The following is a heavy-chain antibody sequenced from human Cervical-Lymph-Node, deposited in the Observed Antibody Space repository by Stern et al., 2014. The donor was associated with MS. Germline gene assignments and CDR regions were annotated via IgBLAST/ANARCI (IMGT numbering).Heavy chain of an antibody. Sequence: VQLLESGAEVKKPGASVKVSCKASGYIFIGYFMYWVRQAPGQGLEWMGRINPNSGGTNYAQKFQGRVTMTRDTSISTAYMELSRLRSDDTAVYYCASSIAARRGDWFDPWGQGTLVTVSS. CDR2: INPNSGGT. V-gene: IGHV1-2*06. CDR1: GYIFIGYF. D-gene: IGHD6-6*01. CDR3: ASSIAARRGDWFDP. J-gene: IGHJ5*02.